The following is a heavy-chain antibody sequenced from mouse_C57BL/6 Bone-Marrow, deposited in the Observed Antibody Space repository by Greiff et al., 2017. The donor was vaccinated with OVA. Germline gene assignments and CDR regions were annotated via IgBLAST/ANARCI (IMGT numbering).Heavy chain of an antibody. D-gene: IGHD2-12*01. CDR2: ISNGGGST. Sequence: EVQLVESGGGLVQPGGSLKLSCAASGFTFSDYYMYWVRQTPEKRLEWVAYISNGGGSTYYPDTVKGRFTISRDNAKNTLYLQMSRLKSEDTAMYYCARRYPYFDVWGTGTTVTVSS. V-gene: IGHV5-12*01. J-gene: IGHJ1*03. CDR1: GFTFSDYY. CDR3: ARRYPYFDV.